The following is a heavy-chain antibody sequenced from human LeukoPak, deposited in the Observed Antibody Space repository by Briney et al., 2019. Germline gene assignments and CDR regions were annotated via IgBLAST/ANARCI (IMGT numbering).Heavy chain of an antibody. Sequence: ASVKVSCKASGYTFTSYVIIWVRQAPGQGLECMVWISAYNGNTNYAQKLQGRVTMTTETSKSTGYMELRSLRSDDTAVYFCARAQSSTVTPVYYYYMDVWGKGTTVTVSS. V-gene: IGHV1-18*01. CDR2: ISAYNGNT. CDR3: ARAQSSTVTPVYYYYMDV. D-gene: IGHD4-17*01. CDR1: GYTFTSYV. J-gene: IGHJ6*03.